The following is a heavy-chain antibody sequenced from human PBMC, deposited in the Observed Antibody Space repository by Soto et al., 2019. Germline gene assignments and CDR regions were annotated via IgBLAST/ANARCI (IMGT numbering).Heavy chain of an antibody. CDR3: AKDRTTYCGGDCYLAYYYYGMDV. CDR2: ISYDGSNK. V-gene: IGHV3-30*18. Sequence: ESGGGVVQPGRSLRLSCAASGFTFSSYGMHWVRQAPGKGLEWVAVISYDGSNKYYADSVKGRFTISRDNSKNTLYLHMNSLRAEDTAVYYCAKDRTTYCGGDCYLAYYYYGMDVWGQGTTVTVSS. CDR1: GFTFSSYG. J-gene: IGHJ6*02. D-gene: IGHD2-21*02.